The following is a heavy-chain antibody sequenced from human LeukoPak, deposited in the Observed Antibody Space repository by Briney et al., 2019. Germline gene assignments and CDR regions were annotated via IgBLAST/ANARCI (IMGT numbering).Heavy chain of an antibody. J-gene: IGHJ6*02. CDR3: ARGDTAMVIDYYYYYYGMDV. Sequence: GASVKVSCKASGYTFTGYYMHWVRQAPGQGLELMGWINPNSGGTNYAQKFQGRVTMTRDTSISTAYMELSRLRSDDTAVYYCARGDTAMVIDYYYYYYGMDVWGQGTTVTVSS. V-gene: IGHV1-2*02. D-gene: IGHD5-18*01. CDR2: INPNSGGT. CDR1: GYTFTGYY.